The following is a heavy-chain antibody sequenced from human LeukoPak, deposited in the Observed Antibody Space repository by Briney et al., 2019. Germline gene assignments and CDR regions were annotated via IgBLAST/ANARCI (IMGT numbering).Heavy chain of an antibody. Sequence: PGGSLRLSCAASGFTFSNYWMHWVRQAPGKGLVWVSRINTDGSSTAYADFVKGRFTISRDNARNTLYVQMNSLRAEDTAVYYCARASTTVPNLLDYWGQGTLVTVSS. V-gene: IGHV3-74*01. CDR1: GFTFSNYW. CDR2: INTDGSST. CDR3: ARASTTVPNLLDY. J-gene: IGHJ4*02. D-gene: IGHD4-17*01.